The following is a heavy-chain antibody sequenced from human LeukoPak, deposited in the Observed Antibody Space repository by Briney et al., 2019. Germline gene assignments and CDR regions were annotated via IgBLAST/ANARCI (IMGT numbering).Heavy chain of an antibody. Sequence: PSETLSLTCAVYGGSFSGYYWSWIRQPPGKGLEWIGEINHSGSTNYDLSLKSRVTISVDTSKNQFSLKLSSVTAADTAVYYCARATRRMVRGVIITPYDYWGQGTLVTVSS. CDR2: INHSGST. CDR3: ARATRRMVRGVIITPYDY. J-gene: IGHJ4*02. V-gene: IGHV4-34*01. D-gene: IGHD3-10*01. CDR1: GGSFSGYY.